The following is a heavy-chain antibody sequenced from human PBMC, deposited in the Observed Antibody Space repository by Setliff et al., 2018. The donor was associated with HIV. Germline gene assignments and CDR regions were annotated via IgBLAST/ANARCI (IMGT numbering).Heavy chain of an antibody. J-gene: IGHJ6*03. Sequence: PGGSLRLSCAASGFSFSNAWMDWVRQAPGKGLEWVGRGYTKTDGGTTDYAAPVKGRFTISRDDSKNTLYLQVNSLKTEDTAVYYCSRHDYSKGYYYYLDAWGKGTTVTVSS. CDR1: GFSFSNAW. V-gene: IGHV3-15*07. CDR2: GYTKTDGGTT. CDR3: SRHDYSKGYYYYLDA. D-gene: IGHD4-4*01.